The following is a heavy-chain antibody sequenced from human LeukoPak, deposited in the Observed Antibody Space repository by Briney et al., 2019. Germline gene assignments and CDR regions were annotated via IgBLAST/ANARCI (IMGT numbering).Heavy chain of an antibody. V-gene: IGHV3-43*01. CDR1: GFTFDDYT. Sequence: PGGSLRLSCAASGFTFDDYTMHWVRQAPGKGLEWVSLISWDGGSTYYADSVKGRFTISRDNNKNSLYLQMNSLRTEDTALYYCAKDMRGVVVPAAMATERGYYMDVWGKGTTVTVSS. CDR3: AKDMRGVVVPAAMATERGYYMDV. CDR2: ISWDGGST. D-gene: IGHD2-2*01. J-gene: IGHJ6*03.